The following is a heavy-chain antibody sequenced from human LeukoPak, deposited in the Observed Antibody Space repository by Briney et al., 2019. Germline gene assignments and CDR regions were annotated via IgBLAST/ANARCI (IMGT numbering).Heavy chain of an antibody. D-gene: IGHD6-13*01. CDR3: ARGGDSSSWYGWLDP. Sequence: ASVKVSCKASGYTFTGYYMHWVRQARGQGLEWMGWINPESGGTKYAQNFQGRVTMTRDTSISTAYMDLSRLRSDDTAVYYCARGGDSSSWYGWLDPWGQGTLVTVSS. J-gene: IGHJ5*02. CDR2: INPESGGT. V-gene: IGHV1-2*02. CDR1: GYTFTGYY.